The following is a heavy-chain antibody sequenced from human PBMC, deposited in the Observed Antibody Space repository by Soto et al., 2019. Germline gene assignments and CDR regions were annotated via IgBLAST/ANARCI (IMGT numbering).Heavy chain of an antibody. CDR1: GGSISSYY. CDR3: ARDFNYMDV. J-gene: IGHJ6*03. Sequence: QVQLQESGPGLVKPSETLSLTCTVSGGSISSYYWSWIRQPPGKGLEWIGYIYYSGSTNYNPSLKSRVTISVDTSKNRFSLKLSSVTAADTALYYCARDFNYMDVWGKGTTVTVSS. CDR2: IYYSGST. V-gene: IGHV4-59*01.